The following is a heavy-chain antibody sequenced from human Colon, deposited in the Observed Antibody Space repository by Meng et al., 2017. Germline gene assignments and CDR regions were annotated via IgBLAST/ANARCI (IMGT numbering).Heavy chain of an antibody. J-gene: IGHJ4*02. D-gene: IGHD3-22*01. V-gene: IGHV4-4*02. Sequence: QVQLQESCPGLVKPSETLSLTCAGSGGSIRRSDWWSWVRQPPGKGLEWIGETSHSGSTNYSPSLKSRVTISLDKSKNQLSLKLNSVTAADTAVYYCASSDYYRSDYWGQGTLVTVSS. CDR2: TSHSGST. CDR1: GGSIRRSDW. CDR3: ASSDYYRSDY.